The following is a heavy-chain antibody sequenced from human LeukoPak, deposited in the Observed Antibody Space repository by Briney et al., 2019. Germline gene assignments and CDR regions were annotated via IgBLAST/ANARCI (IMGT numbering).Heavy chain of an antibody. CDR1: GFTFSSYA. D-gene: IGHD1-26*01. CDR2: ISGSGGST. V-gene: IGHV3-23*01. Sequence: GGSLRLSCAASGFTFSSYAMSWVRQAPGKGLEWVSAISGSGGSTYYADSVKGRFTISRHNSKNTLYLQMNSLRAEDTAVYYCARESTSGSYRNDYWGQGTLVTVSS. J-gene: IGHJ4*02. CDR3: ARESTSGSYRNDY.